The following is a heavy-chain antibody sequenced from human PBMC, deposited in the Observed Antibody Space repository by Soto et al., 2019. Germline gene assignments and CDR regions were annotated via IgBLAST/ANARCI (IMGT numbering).Heavy chain of an antibody. D-gene: IGHD3-22*01. CDR3: ARVGPWVPYYYDSSPYTFENWFDP. Sequence: LETLSLTCTVSGGSISSSSYYWGWIRQPPGKGLEWIGSIYYSGSTYYNPSLKSRVTISVDTSKNQFSLKLNSVTAADTAVYYCARVGPWVPYYYDSSPYTFENWFDPWGQGTLVTVSS. V-gene: IGHV4-39*01. J-gene: IGHJ5*02. CDR2: IYYSGST. CDR1: GGSISSSSYY.